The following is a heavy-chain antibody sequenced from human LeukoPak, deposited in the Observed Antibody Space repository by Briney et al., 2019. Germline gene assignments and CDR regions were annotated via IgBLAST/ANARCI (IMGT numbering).Heavy chain of an antibody. J-gene: IGHJ4*02. Sequence: ASVKVSCKASGYTFTSYYMHWVRQAPGQGLEWMGIINPSGGSTSYAQKFQGRVTMTRDTSTSTVYMELSSLRSEDTAVYYCARAGLAYNYGTFYFDYWGQGTLVTVSS. CDR1: GYTFTSYY. CDR2: INPSGGST. D-gene: IGHD5-18*01. CDR3: ARAGLAYNYGTFYFDY. V-gene: IGHV1-46*01.